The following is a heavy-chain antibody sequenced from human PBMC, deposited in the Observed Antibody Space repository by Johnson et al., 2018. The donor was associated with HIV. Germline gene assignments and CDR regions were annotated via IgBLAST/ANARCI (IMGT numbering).Heavy chain of an antibody. CDR3: ARDSISCYSCAFDI. D-gene: IGHD2-2*01. CDR1: GFTFSNYY. V-gene: IGHV3-7*05. Sequence: VQLMESGGGVVQPGRSLRLSCAASGFTFSNYYMSWVRQAPGKGLEWVANMNQGASEKNYVDSVKGRFTISRDNAKNSLYLQMNSLRPEDTAVYFCARDSISCYSCAFDIWGQGTMVTVSS. J-gene: IGHJ3*02. CDR2: MNQGASEK.